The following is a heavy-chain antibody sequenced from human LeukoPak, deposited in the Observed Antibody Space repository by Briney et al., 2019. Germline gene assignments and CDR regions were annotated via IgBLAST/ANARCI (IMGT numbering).Heavy chain of an antibody. Sequence: HPGGSLRLSCAASGFTVSSNYMSWVRQAPGKGLEWVSIIYSGGTTYYADSVKGRFTISRDHSKNTLYLQMNSQRAGDTAVYYCARDLYYDSSRFFWGQGTLVTVSS. CDR3: ARDLYYDSSRFF. J-gene: IGHJ4*02. D-gene: IGHD3-22*01. V-gene: IGHV3-66*01. CDR2: IYSGGTT. CDR1: GFTVSSNY.